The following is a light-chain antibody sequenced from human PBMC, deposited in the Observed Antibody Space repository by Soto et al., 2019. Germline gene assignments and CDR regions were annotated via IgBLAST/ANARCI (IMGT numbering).Light chain of an antibody. CDR2: EVS. CDR1: SSDVGGYNY. Sequence: QSALTQPASVSGSPGQSITISCTGTSSDVGGYNYVSWYQQHPGKAPKLMIYEVSNRPSGVSNRFSGSKSGNTASLTISGLQAEDEADYYCSSYTSSRTYGFGTGTKLTVL. CDR3: SSYTSSRTYG. J-gene: IGLJ1*01. V-gene: IGLV2-14*01.